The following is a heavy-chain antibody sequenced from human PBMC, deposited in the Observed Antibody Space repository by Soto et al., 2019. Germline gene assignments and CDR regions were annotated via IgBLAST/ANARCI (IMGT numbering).Heavy chain of an antibody. V-gene: IGHV1-46*01. CDR2: INPSGGST. CDR3: ARAPSSTSCYQY. J-gene: IGHJ4*02. CDR1: GGAFSDSV. D-gene: IGHD2-2*01. Sequence: GASVKVSCKASGGAFSDSVTSWVRQAPGQGLEWMGIINPSGGSTSYAQKFQGRVTMTRDTSTSTVYMELSSLRSEDTAVYYCARAPSSTSCYQYWGQGTLVTVSS.